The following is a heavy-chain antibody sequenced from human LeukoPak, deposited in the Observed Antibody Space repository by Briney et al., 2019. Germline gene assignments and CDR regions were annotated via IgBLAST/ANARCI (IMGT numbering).Heavy chain of an antibody. CDR3: AKGSRWYWFDP. V-gene: IGHV3-23*01. J-gene: IGHJ5*02. CDR2: ISDSVGST. D-gene: IGHD6-13*01. Sequence: GASLRLSCAASGFTSSSYAMSCVRQAPGKGLEWVSTISDSVGSTYYADSVKGRFTISRDTSKNTLYLQMNSLRADDTAVYYCAKGSRWYWFDPWGQGTRVTVSS. CDR1: GFTSSSYA.